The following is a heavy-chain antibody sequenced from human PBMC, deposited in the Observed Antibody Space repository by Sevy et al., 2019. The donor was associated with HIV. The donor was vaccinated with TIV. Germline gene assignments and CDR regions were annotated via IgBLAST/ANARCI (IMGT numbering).Heavy chain of an antibody. V-gene: IGHV3-7*01. CDR1: GFTFSSYW. CDR3: ARVGTTMIVVHDAKPIAATHAFDI. J-gene: IGHJ3*02. D-gene: IGHD3-22*01. CDR2: IKQDGSEK. Sequence: GGSLRLSCAASGFTFSSYWMSWVRQAPGKGLEWVANIKQDGSEKYYVDSVKGRFTISRDNTKNSLYLQMNSLRAEDTAVYYCARVGTTMIVVHDAKPIAATHAFDIWGQGTMVTDSS.